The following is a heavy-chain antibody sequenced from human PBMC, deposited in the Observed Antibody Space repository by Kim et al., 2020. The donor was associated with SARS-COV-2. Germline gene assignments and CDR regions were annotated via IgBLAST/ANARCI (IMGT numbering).Heavy chain of an antibody. Sequence: GGSLRLSCAASGFTFSSYSMSWVRQAPGKGLEWVSDISGGAGSTYYADTVKGRFTISRDDSRNSLYLQMNSLRAEDTAVYYCAKVGGGQRSAIQHWGQGTLVTVSS. CDR3: AKVGGGQRSAIQH. J-gene: IGHJ1*01. CDR1: GFTFSSYS. CDR2: ISGGAGST. V-gene: IGHV3-23*01. D-gene: IGHD3-10*01.